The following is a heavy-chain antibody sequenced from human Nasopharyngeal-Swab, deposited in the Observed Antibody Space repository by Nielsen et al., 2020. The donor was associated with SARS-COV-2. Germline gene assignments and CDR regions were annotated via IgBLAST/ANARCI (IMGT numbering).Heavy chain of an antibody. CDR2: IVGVGDIGVSGGKT. J-gene: IGHJ4*02. Sequence: GGSLRLSCVASGYSFRTYGMSWVRQAPGKGWGWAAAIVGVGDIGVSGGKTYYADSVKGRFTISRDNSKNTLSLQMNSLRAEDTAVYYCAKDLRGPYFFWGQGTLVTVSS. CDR1: GYSFRTYG. D-gene: IGHD2/OR15-2a*01. CDR3: AKDLRGPYFF. V-gene: IGHV3-23*01.